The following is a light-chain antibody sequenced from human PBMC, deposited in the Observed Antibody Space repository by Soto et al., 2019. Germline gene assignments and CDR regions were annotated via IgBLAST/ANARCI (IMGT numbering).Light chain of an antibody. CDR3: QQYYSTPLT. V-gene: IGKV4-1*01. CDR2: WAS. Sequence: DIVMTQSPDSLAVSLGERATINCKSSQSVLYSSNNKNYLAWYQQKPGQPPKLLIYWASTRESGVPDRFSGRGSGKDFPLTISSPRGEEVAVYYGQQYYSTPLTFGGGTKGEIK. J-gene: IGKJ4*01. CDR1: QSVLYSSNNKNY.